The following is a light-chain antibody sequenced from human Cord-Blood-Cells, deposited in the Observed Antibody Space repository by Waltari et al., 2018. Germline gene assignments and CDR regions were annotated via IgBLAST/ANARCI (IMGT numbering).Light chain of an antibody. CDR2: EAS. CDR1: SSDLGGYNL. CDR3: CSYAGSSTYV. J-gene: IGLJ1*01. V-gene: IGLV2-23*01. Sequence: QSALTQPASVPGSPGQSITIPCTGTSSDLGGYNLVSWYQQHPGKAPKLMIDEASKRPSGVSNRFSGSKSGNTASLTISGLQADDEADYYCCSYAGSSTYVFGTGTKVTIL.